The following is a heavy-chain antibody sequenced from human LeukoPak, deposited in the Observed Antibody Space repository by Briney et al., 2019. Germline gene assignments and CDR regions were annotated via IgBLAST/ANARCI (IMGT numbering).Heavy chain of an antibody. CDR3: AILNVHSFDY. CDR2: ISGSGGST. Sequence: GGSLRLSCAASGFTFSSYAMSWVRQAPGKGLAWVSAISGSGGSTYYADSVKGRFTISRDNSKNTLYLQMNSLRAEDTAVYYCAILNVHSFDYWGQGTLVTVSS. CDR1: GFTFSSYA. D-gene: IGHD2-8*01. V-gene: IGHV3-23*01. J-gene: IGHJ4*02.